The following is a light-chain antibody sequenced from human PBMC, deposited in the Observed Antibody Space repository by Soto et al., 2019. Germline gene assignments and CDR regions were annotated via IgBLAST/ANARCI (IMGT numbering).Light chain of an antibody. V-gene: IGLV2-14*01. Sequence: QSALTQPASVSGSPGQSITISCTGTSSDVGGYNYVSWYQQHPGKAPKLMIYDVSNRPSGVSNRFSGSKSGNTASLTISGLQAEDEADYYSSSYTSSGTLVVFGGGTKLTVL. CDR1: SSDVGGYNY. CDR3: SSYTSSGTLVV. J-gene: IGLJ2*01. CDR2: DVS.